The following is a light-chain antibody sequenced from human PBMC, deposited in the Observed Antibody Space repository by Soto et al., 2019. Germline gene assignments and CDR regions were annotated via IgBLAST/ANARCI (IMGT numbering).Light chain of an antibody. CDR3: MQATQFPRT. CDR2: KIS. Sequence: DIVMTQTPLSSPVTLGQPASISCRSSQSLVHSDGNTYLSWLHQRPGQPPRLLIYKISNRLSGVPDRFSGSGAGTDFTLKISRVEAEDVGVYYCMQATQFPRTFGPGTKVEIK. V-gene: IGKV2-24*01. J-gene: IGKJ1*01. CDR1: QSLVHSDGNTY.